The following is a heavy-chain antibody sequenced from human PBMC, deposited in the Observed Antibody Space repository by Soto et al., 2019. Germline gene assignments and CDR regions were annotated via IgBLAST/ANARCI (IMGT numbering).Heavy chain of an antibody. CDR2: IRSKAYGGTT. CDR3: TRVGYPKTAGEVYYMDV. V-gene: IGHV3-49*03. Sequence: GGSLRLSCTASGFTFGDYAMSWFRQAPGKGLEWVGFIRSKAYGGTTEYAASVKGRFTISRDDSKSIAYLQMNSLKTEDTAVYYCTRVGYPKTAGEVYYMDVWGKGTTVTVSS. J-gene: IGHJ6*03. CDR1: GFTFGDYA. D-gene: IGHD3-10*01.